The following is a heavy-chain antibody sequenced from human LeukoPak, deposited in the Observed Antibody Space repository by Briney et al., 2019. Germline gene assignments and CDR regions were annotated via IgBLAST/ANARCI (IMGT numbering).Heavy chain of an antibody. CDR3: ARENLIAVAGTVYDAFDI. V-gene: IGHV3-53*01. Sequence: PGGSLRLSCAASGFTVSSNYMSWVRQAPGKGLEWVSVIYSGGSTYYADSVKGRFTISRDNSKNTLYLQMNSLRAEDTAVYYCARENLIAVAGTVYDAFDIWGQGTMDTVSS. CDR1: GFTVSSNY. J-gene: IGHJ3*02. D-gene: IGHD6-19*01. CDR2: IYSGGST.